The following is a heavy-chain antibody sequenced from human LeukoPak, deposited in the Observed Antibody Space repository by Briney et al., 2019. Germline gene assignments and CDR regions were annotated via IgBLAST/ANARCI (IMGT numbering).Heavy chain of an antibody. Sequence: PGGSLRLSCAASGFTFSTYAMNWVRQAPGKGLEWVSVISNSGGSTYYADSVKGRFTISRDNSKNTLYLQMNSLRGEDTAVYFCAKDSAPDFRERYWGQGALVSVSS. V-gene: IGHV3-23*01. D-gene: IGHD3-3*01. J-gene: IGHJ4*02. CDR2: ISNSGGST. CDR3: AKDSAPDFRERY. CDR1: GFTFSTYA.